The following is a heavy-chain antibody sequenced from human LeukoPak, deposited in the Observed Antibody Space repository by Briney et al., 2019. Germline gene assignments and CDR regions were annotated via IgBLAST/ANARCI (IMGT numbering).Heavy chain of an antibody. V-gene: IGHV1-69*13. CDR1: GGTFSSYA. D-gene: IGHD2-2*02. Sequence: SVKVSCKASGGTFSSYAISWVRQAPGQGLEWMGGIIPIFGTANYAQKFQGRVTITADESTSTAYMELSSLRSEDTAVYYCASRAGYCSSTICYTGWFDPWGQGTLVTVSS. CDR3: ASRAGYCSSTICYTGWFDP. CDR2: IIPIFGTA. J-gene: IGHJ5*02.